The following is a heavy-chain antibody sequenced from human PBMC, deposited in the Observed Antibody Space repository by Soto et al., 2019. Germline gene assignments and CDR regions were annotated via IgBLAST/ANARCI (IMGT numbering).Heavy chain of an antibody. CDR2: ISHDGRSE. CDR3: VRGQTTVSSRGWFDP. CDR1: GFTFSSYA. Sequence: QVQLVESGGGVVQPGRSLRLSCAASGFTFSSYATHWVRQTPGRGLEWVAVISHDGRSEYYADSVKGRFSISRDTSRKTVYLQMDGLRPEDTAVYYCVRGQTTVSSRGWFDPWGQGTQVTVSS. V-gene: IGHV3-30*04. D-gene: IGHD4-17*01. J-gene: IGHJ5*02.